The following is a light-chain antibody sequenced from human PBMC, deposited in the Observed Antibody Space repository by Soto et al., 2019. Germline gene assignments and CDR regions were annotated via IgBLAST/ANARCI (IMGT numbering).Light chain of an antibody. CDR2: GAS. J-gene: IGKJ1*01. CDR3: QQYGSSPRT. CDR1: NSAYSSY. V-gene: IGKV3-20*01. Sequence: VLTQSSGPLSLSPGERATPSCNTSNSAYSSYLAWYQQKPGQAPRVVIHGASSRATGIPDRFSGSGSGTDFTLTISRLEPEDAAIYYCQQYGSSPRTLGQGTKVDIK.